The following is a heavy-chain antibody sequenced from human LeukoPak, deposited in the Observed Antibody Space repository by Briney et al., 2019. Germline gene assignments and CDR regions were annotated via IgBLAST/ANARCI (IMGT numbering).Heavy chain of an antibody. V-gene: IGHV3-9*01. D-gene: IGHD1-26*01. CDR2: ISWNSGSI. CDR3: AKDRRSYRHEAFDI. CDR1: GFTFDDYA. J-gene: IGHJ3*02. Sequence: GRSLRLSCAASGFTFDDYAMHWVRQAPGKGLEWVSGISWNSGSIGYADSVKGRFTISRDNAKNSLYLQMNSLRAEDTALYYCAKDRRSYRHEAFDIWGQGTMVTVSS.